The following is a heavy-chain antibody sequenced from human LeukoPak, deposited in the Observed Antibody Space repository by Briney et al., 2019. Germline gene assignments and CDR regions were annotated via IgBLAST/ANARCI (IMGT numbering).Heavy chain of an antibody. J-gene: IGHJ5*02. CDR2: IYYSGST. CDR1: GGSISSYY. Sequence: SETLSLTCTVSGGSISSYYWSWIRQPPGKGLEWIGYIYYSGSTNYNPSLKSRVTISVDTSKNQFSLKLSSVTAADTAVYYCARALARDSISPAPEENWFDPWGQGTLVTVSS. D-gene: IGHD6-6*01. V-gene: IGHV4-59*08. CDR3: ARALARDSISPAPEENWFDP.